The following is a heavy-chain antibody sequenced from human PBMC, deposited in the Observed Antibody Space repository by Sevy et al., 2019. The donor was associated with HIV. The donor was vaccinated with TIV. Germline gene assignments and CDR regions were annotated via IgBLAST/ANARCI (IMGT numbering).Heavy chain of an antibody. D-gene: IGHD3-3*01. J-gene: IGHJ6*02. V-gene: IGHV3-21*01. CDR1: GFIFSDYS. Sequence: GSLRLSCAASGFIFSDYSINWVRQAPGKGLEWVSSINSVSTYTNYAASVRGRFTISRDNAKNSVFLQMNSLRAEDSAVYCCARVLPYYYAMDVWGQGSTVTVSS. CDR2: INSVSTYT. CDR3: ARVLPYYYAMDV.